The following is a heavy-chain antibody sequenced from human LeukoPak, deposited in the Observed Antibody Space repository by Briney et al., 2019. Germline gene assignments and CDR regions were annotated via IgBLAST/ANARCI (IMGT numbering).Heavy chain of an antibody. D-gene: IGHD6-13*01. CDR3: AKAASSSWPSYYYGMDV. J-gene: IGHJ6*02. CDR2: ISGSGGST. Sequence: GGSLRLSCAVSGFTLSNSWMHWVRHAPGKGLEWVSAISGSGGSTYYADSVKGRFTISKDNSKNTVYLQMSSLRVDDTAVYYCAKAASSSWPSYYYGMDVWGQGTTVTVSS. CDR1: GFTLSNSW. V-gene: IGHV3-23*01.